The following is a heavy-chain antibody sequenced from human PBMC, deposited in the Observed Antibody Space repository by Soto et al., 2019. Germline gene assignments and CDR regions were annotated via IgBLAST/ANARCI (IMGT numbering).Heavy chain of an antibody. V-gene: IGHV3-74*01. Sequence: EVQLVESGGGLVQPGGSLRLSCAASGFTFSVYWMHWVRQAPGKGLVWVSRIRTDGSETTYADSVKGRFTISRDNVKNTLYLQMNSLRVEDTAVYYCTRKRVTTLDTFGFDVWGQGTVVTVSS. J-gene: IGHJ3*01. CDR1: GFTFSVYW. D-gene: IGHD3-16*01. CDR2: IRTDGSET. CDR3: TRKRVTTLDTFGFDV.